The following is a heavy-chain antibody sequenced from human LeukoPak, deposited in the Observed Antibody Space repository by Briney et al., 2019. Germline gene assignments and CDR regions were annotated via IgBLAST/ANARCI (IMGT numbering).Heavy chain of an antibody. CDR2: ISSSSSTI. V-gene: IGHV3-48*04. CDR3: ARSPELGMGAFDI. CDR1: GFTFSSYA. D-gene: IGHD7-27*01. J-gene: IGHJ3*02. Sequence: PGGSLRLSCAASGFTFSSYAMSWVRQAPGKGLEWVSYISSSSSTIYYADSVKGRFTISRDNAKNSLYLQMNSLRAEDTAVYYCARSPELGMGAFDIWGQGTMVTVSS.